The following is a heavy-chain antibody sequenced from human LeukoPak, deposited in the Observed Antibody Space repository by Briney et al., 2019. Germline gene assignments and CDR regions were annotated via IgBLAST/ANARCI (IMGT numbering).Heavy chain of an antibody. CDR3: ARDPGYSSSWYSRIAYFDY. CDR2: INWNGGST. J-gene: IGHJ4*02. CDR1: GFTFDDYG. Sequence: PGGSLRLSCAAFGFTFDDYGMSWVRQAPGKGLEWVSGINWNGGSTGYADSVKGRFTISRDNAKNSLYLQMNSLRAEDTALYYCARDPGYSSSWYSRIAYFDYWGQGTLVTVSS. D-gene: IGHD6-13*01. V-gene: IGHV3-20*04.